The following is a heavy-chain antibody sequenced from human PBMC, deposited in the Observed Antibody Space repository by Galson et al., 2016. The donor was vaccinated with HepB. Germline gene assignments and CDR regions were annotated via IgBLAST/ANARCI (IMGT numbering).Heavy chain of an antibody. Sequence: SLRLSCAVSGFTFSSDYMSWVCQAPGKELEWVSVIYSGGDTYYADSVKGRFTNSRDHSKNTRYLQRSSLRTEETAVYCVARDPGPRTGRGGGGKGTTVTVSA. D-gene: IGHD1-14*01. CDR2: IYSGGDT. CDR1: GFTFSSDY. V-gene: IGHV3-66*02. J-gene: IGHJ6*04. CDR3: ARDPGPRTGRGG.